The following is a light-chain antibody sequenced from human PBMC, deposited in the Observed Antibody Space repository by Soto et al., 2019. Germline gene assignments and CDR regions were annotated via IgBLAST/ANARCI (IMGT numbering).Light chain of an antibody. CDR1: QSVSSSY. Sequence: VVLTQYPGTLSLSPGERATLSCRASQSVSSSYLACYQQKPGQAPRLLIYGASSRATGIPDRFTGSGSGTDFTLTISRLEPEDFAVFYCNQYGSSPQTFGQGTKVDNK. V-gene: IGKV3-20*01. CDR2: GAS. J-gene: IGKJ1*01. CDR3: NQYGSSPQT.